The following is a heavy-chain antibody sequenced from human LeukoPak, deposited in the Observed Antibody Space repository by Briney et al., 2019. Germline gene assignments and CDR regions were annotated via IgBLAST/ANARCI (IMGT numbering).Heavy chain of an antibody. CDR2: IKQDGSEK. CDR1: GFTFSSYW. CDR3: ARPTGTGIFDY. J-gene: IGHJ4*02. D-gene: IGHD3-10*01. V-gene: IGHV3-7*01. Sequence: GGSLRLSCAASGFTFSSYWMSWVRQAPGKGLEWVSNIKQDGSEKYYVDSVKGRFTISRDNAKNSLYLQMNSLRAEDTAVYYCARPTGTGIFDYWGQGTLVTVSS.